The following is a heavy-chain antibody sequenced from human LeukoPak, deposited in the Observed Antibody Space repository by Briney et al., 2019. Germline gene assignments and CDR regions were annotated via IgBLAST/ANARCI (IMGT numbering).Heavy chain of an antibody. CDR1: GFTFSSYW. V-gene: IGHV3-7*01. CDR2: IKQDGSEK. J-gene: IGHJ6*04. Sequence: GGSLRLSCAASGFTFSSYWMSWVRQAPGKGLEWVANIKQDGSEKYYVDSVKGRFTISRDNAKNSLYLQMNSLRAEDTAVYYCARVHGLFLEWSMDVWGKGTTVTVSS. CDR3: ARVHGLFLEWSMDV. D-gene: IGHD3-3*01.